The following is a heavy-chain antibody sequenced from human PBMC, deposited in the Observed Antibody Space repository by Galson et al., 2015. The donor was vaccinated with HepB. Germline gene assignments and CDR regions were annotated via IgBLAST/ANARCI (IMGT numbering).Heavy chain of an antibody. CDR3: TTDFTLAESPTSNGDYPNNWFDP. D-gene: IGHD4-17*01. CDR2: IKSKTDGGTT. CDR1: GFTFSNAW. J-gene: IGHJ5*02. Sequence: SLRLSCAASGFTFSNAWMSWVRQAPGKGLEWVGRIKSKTDGGTTDYAAPVKGRFTISRDDSKNTLYLQMNSLKTEDTAVYYCTTDFTLAESPTSNGDYPNNWFDPWGQGTLVTVSS. V-gene: IGHV3-15*01.